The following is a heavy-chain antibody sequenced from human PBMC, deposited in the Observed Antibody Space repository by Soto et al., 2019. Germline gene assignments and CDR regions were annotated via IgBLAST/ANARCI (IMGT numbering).Heavy chain of an antibody. CDR3: ARWGNWKVADY. J-gene: IGHJ4*02. Sequence: QVQLVQSGGGVVQPGRSLRLSCAASGFTFSSNGMHWVRQAPGKGLDWVAVIWYDGSNKYYADSVKGRFTISRENSKNTLDLQMDSLRVEDTAVYYCARWGNWKVADYWGQGTLVTVSS. V-gene: IGHV3-33*01. CDR2: IWYDGSNK. CDR1: GFTFSSNG. D-gene: IGHD1-1*01.